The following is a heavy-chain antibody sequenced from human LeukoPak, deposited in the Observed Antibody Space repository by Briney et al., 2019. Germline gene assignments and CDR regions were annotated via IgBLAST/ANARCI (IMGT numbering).Heavy chain of an antibody. CDR3: AKFRDFWSGYYTGVDY. J-gene: IGHJ4*02. V-gene: IGHV4-39*07. D-gene: IGHD3-3*01. CDR2: IYYSGGT. Sequence: SETLSLTCTVSGGSIGSSSYYWGWIRQPPGEGLEWIGGIYYSGGTYYNPSLKSRVTISLDTSKKQFSLKVSSVTAEDTAVYYCAKFRDFWSGYYTGVDYWGQGTLVTVSS. CDR1: GGSIGSSSYY.